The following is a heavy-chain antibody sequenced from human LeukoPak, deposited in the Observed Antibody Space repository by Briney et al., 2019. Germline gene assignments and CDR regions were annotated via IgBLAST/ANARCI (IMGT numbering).Heavy chain of an antibody. CDR2: IYYSGST. J-gene: IGHJ3*02. V-gene: IGHV4-39*01. Sequence: SETLSLTCTVSGGSISNSSYYWGWIRQPPGKGLEWIGSIYYSGSTYYNPSLKSRVTISVDTSKNQFSLKLSSVTAADTAVYYCARHLRMTTVTLGAFDIWGQGTMVTVSS. D-gene: IGHD4-17*01. CDR3: ARHLRMTTVTLGAFDI. CDR1: GGSISNSSYY.